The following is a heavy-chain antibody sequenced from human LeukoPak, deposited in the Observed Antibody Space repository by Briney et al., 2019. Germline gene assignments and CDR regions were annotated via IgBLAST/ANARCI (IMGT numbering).Heavy chain of an antibody. CDR3: AGDLPAATT. CDR1: GFTFSAYS. Sequence: PGGSLRLSCAASGFTFSAYSMSWVRQAPGKGLEWVSSISGKSDYIFYADSMKGRFTISRDNAQKSLYLQMDSLRAEDTAVYYCAGDLPAATTWGQGTLVTVSS. CDR2: ISGKSDYI. J-gene: IGHJ5*02. V-gene: IGHV3-21*01. D-gene: IGHD2-2*01.